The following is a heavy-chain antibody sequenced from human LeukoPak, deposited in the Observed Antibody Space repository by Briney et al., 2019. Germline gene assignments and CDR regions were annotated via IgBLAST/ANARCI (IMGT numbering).Heavy chain of an antibody. CDR2: ISGSGGST. J-gene: IGHJ4*02. D-gene: IGHD4-23*01. V-gene: IGHV3-23*01. CDR1: GFTFSSDV. CDR3: ATSSYGGNFGLFDY. Sequence: GGSLRLSCAASGFTFSSDVMSWVRQAPGKGLEWVSAISGSGGSTYYADSVKGRFTISRDNSKNTLYLQMNSLRAEDTSVYYCATSSYGGNFGLFDYWGQGILVTVSS.